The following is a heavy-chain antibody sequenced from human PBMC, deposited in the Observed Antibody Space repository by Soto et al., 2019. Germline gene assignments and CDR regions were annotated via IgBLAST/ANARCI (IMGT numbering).Heavy chain of an antibody. CDR1: GYTFTSYG. CDR3: ARGGGAMVRGVMVPYYYYMDV. V-gene: IGHV1-2*04. Sequence: ASVKVSCKASGYTFTSYGITWVRQAPGQGLEWMGWTNPNSGGTNYAQKFQGWVTMTRDTSISTAYMELSRLRSDDTAEYYCARGGGAMVRGVMVPYYYYMDVWGKGTTVTVSS. D-gene: IGHD3-10*01. CDR2: TNPNSGGT. J-gene: IGHJ6*03.